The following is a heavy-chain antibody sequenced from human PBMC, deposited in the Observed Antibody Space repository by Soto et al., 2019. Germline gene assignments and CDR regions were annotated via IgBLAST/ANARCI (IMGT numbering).Heavy chain of an antibody. Sequence: GGSLRLSCAASGFNFSSYAMSWVRQAPGKGLEWVSAISGSGGSTYYADSVKGRFTISRDNSKNTLYLQMNSLRAEDTAVYYFARSSSWGANDYYYYGMDVWGQRTTVTVSS. CDR2: ISGSGGST. CDR1: GFNFSSYA. V-gene: IGHV3-23*01. CDR3: ARSSSWGANDYYYYGMDV. J-gene: IGHJ6*02. D-gene: IGHD6-13*01.